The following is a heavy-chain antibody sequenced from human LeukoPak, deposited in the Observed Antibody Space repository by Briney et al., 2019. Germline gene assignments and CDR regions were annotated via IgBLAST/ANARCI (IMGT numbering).Heavy chain of an antibody. CDR1: RGTFGTYA. CDR2: IIPMIGTA. Sequence: SVKVSCRSSRGTFGTYAVSWVGQAAGQGGEWMGGIIPMIGTAHCAQQLQGRERLNADESASTDYMELSSLRSEETVVYYCARDEYGGNGGSEYYYMDVWGKGTTVTVSS. V-gene: IGHV1-69*13. D-gene: IGHD4-23*01. J-gene: IGHJ6*03. CDR3: ARDEYGGNGGSEYYYMDV.